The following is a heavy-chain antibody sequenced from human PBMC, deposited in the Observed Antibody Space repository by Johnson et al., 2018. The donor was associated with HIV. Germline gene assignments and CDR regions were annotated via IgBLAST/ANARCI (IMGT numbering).Heavy chain of an antibody. CDR3: AKDGMGGNYWYAFDI. V-gene: IGHV3-30*18. CDR1: GFTFGSYG. J-gene: IGHJ3*02. Sequence: QVQLVESGGGVVQPGRSLRLSCAASGFTFGSYGIHWVRQAPGKGLEWVAVIWYDGSNEYYADSVKGRFTISRDNSKNTLYLQKNSLRAEDTAVYYCAKDGMGGNYWYAFDIWGQGTMVTVSS. D-gene: IGHD1-26*01. CDR2: IWYDGSNE.